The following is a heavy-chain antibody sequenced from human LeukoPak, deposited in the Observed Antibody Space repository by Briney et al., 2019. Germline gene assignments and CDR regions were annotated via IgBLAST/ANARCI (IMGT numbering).Heavy chain of an antibody. Sequence: ASVKVSCKASGYTFTGYYMHWVRQAPGQGLEWMGWINPNSGGTSYAQKFQGRVTMTRDTSISTAYMELSRLRSDDTAVYYCARDGLRYFDWLGDTKGPYYYYYMDVWGKGTTVTVSS. CDR1: GYTFTGYY. V-gene: IGHV1-2*02. D-gene: IGHD3-9*01. J-gene: IGHJ6*03. CDR3: ARDGLRYFDWLGDTKGPYYYYYMDV. CDR2: INPNSGGT.